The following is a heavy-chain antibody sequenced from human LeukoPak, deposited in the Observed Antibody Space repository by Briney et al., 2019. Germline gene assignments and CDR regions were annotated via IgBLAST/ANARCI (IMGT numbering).Heavy chain of an antibody. CDR2: IKQDGSEK. Sequence: GGSLRLSCAASGFTFSSYWMSWVRQAPGKGLEWVANIKQDGSEKYYVDSVKGRFTISRDNAKNSLYLQMNSLRAENTAVYYCAKLNPDYYDGGVMDNWFDPWRQGTLVTVSS. CDR1: GFTFSSYW. V-gene: IGHV3-7*01. D-gene: IGHD3-22*01. CDR3: AKLNPDYYDGGVMDNWFDP. J-gene: IGHJ5*02.